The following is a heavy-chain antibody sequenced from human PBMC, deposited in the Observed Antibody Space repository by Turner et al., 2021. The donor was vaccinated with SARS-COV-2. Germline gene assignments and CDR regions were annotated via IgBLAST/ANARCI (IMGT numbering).Heavy chain of an antibody. CDR1: GYTFTGYY. CDR3: ARVPLYYYDSSGYFDY. J-gene: IGHJ4*02. V-gene: IGHV1-2*02. Sequence: QVPLVQSGAEVTKPGASVKVSCTASGYTFTGYYMHWVRQAPGQGLEWMGWINPTSGGTNYAQRFQGRVTMTRDTSISTAYMELSRLRSDDTAVYYCARVPLYYYDSSGYFDYWGQGTLVTVSS. CDR2: INPTSGGT. D-gene: IGHD3-22*01.